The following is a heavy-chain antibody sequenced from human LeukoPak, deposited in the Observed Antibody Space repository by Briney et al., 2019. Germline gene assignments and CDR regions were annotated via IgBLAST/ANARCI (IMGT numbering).Heavy chain of an antibody. J-gene: IGHJ4*02. CDR3: ARLRYFDWLSRLFDY. Sequence: GASVKVSCKASGYTFSSYGISWVRQAPGQGLEWMGIINPSGGSTNYAQKFQGRVTVTTDTSTSTAYMELRSLRSDDTAVYYCARLRYFDWLSRLFDYWGQGTLVTVSS. CDR1: GYTFSSYG. D-gene: IGHD3-9*01. CDR2: INPSGGST. V-gene: IGHV1-18*01.